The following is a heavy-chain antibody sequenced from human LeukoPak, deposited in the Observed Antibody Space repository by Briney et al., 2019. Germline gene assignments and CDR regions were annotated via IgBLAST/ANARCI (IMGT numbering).Heavy chain of an antibody. CDR2: ISAYNGNT. CDR1: GYTFTSYG. D-gene: IGHD2-2*01. J-gene: IGHJ4*02. CDR3: ARDRLHCSSTSCAAGLFDY. V-gene: IGHV1-18*04. Sequence: GASVTVSCKASGYTFTSYGISWVRQAPGQGLEWMGWISAYNGNTNYAQKLQGRVTMTADTSTSTAYMELRSLISADTAVYYCARDRLHCSSTSCAAGLFDYWGQGTLVTVSS.